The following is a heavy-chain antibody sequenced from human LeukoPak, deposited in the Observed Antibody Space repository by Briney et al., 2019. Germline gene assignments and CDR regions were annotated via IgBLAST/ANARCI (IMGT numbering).Heavy chain of an antibody. CDR1: GYIFTGYH. J-gene: IGHJ4*02. D-gene: IGHD2-2*01. V-gene: IGHV1-2*02. Sequence: ASVKVSCKASGYIFTGYHLHWVRQAPGQGLEWMGWINPDSGNTNYAQNFQGRVTMTRDTSITTAYMELSSLRSDDTAVYYCARRYCGITSCYYFDYWGQGTLVTVSS. CDR2: INPDSGNT. CDR3: ARRYCGITSCYYFDY.